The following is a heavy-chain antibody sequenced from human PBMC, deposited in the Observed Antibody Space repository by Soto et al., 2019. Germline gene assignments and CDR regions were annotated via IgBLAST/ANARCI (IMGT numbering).Heavy chain of an antibody. CDR1: GGSISNGNYY. V-gene: IGHV4-31*03. Sequence: PSETLSLTCNVSGGSISNGNYYWTWIRQHPGKGLEWIGYIYYSGSTYYNPSLKSRVTMSIDTSKNQFSLKLSSVTAADTAIYYCARDPGNPNYFDSWGQGTLVTVSS. CDR2: IYYSGST. J-gene: IGHJ4*02. D-gene: IGHD6-13*01. CDR3: ARDPGNPNYFDS.